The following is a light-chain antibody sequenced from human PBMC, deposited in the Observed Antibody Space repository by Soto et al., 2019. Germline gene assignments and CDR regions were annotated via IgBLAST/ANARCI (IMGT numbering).Light chain of an antibody. V-gene: IGKV3-15*01. CDR1: HSGSSR. J-gene: IGKJ4*02. CDR2: VAS. Sequence: EIVMTQSPATLSVSPGERATLSCRASHSGSSRLAWYEQKPGQAHRLLIYVASTRATGLPARFSGSGSGTEVTLTISSLQSEDFAVYYCQHYTNWPLTFGGGTKVEL. CDR3: QHYTNWPLT.